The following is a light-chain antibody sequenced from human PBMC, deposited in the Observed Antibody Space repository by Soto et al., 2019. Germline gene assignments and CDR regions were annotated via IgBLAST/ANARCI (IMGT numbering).Light chain of an antibody. CDR3: QHYDHWPIA. Sequence: EIVMKQSPASLSLSGRESVTRCCRASQSVASNLAGYQQKPGQAPRLLIYGTSTRATGVPDRFSGSGSGTDFTLTISSLLAADFVVYHCQHYDHWPIASAQGTRLEIK. CDR1: QSVASN. CDR2: GTS. V-gene: IGKV3-15*01. J-gene: IGKJ5*01.